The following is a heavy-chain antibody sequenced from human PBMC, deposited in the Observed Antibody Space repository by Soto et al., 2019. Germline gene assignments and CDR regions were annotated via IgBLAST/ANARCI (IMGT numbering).Heavy chain of an antibody. J-gene: IGHJ6*02. V-gene: IGHV1-69*05. Sequence: SVKVSCKASGGTFSSYAISWVRQAPGQGLEWMGGIIPIFGTANYAQKFQGRVTITRDMSTSTAYMELSSLRSEDTAVYYCAASPYCSGGSCYPPDYYYGMDVWGQGTTVTVSS. D-gene: IGHD2-15*01. CDR2: IIPIFGTA. CDR3: AASPYCSGGSCYPPDYYYGMDV. CDR1: GGTFSSYA.